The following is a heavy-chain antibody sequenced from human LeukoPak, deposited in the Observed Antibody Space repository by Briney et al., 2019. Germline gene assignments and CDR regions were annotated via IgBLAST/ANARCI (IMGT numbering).Heavy chain of an antibody. CDR2: IYYSGST. V-gene: IGHV4-59*01. J-gene: IGHJ4*02. Sequence: SETLSLTCAVSGGSISSYYGSWIRQPPGKGLEWIGYIYYSGSTNYNPSLKSRVTISVDTSKNQFSLKLSSVTAADTAVYYCASQGYDILTGYYGFDYWGQGTLVTVSS. D-gene: IGHD3-9*01. CDR1: GGSISSYY. CDR3: ASQGYDILTGYYGFDY.